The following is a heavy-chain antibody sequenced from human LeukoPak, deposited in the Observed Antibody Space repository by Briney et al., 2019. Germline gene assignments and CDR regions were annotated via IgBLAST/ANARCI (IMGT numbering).Heavy chain of an antibody. J-gene: IGHJ4*02. CDR3: ARVAAAGTYYFDS. V-gene: IGHV3-48*03. CDR1: GFSFSTYE. D-gene: IGHD6-13*01. Sequence: GGSLRLSCAASGFSFSTYEMNWVRQAPGKGLEWVSYISSSGSTIYYADSVKGRFTISRDSAKNSLYLQMNSLRAEDTAVYYCARVAAAGTYYFDSWGQGALVTVSS. CDR2: ISSSGSTI.